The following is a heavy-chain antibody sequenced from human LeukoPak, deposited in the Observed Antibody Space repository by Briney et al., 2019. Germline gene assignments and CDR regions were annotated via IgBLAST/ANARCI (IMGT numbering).Heavy chain of an antibody. CDR1: GFTFSSYW. D-gene: IGHD4-17*01. V-gene: IGHV3-74*01. J-gene: IGHJ6*02. Sequence: GGSLRLSCAASGFTFSSYWMHWVRQAPGKGLVWVSRIISDGSSATHADSVKGRFTMSRDNAKNMLYLQMNSLRAEDTAVYYCTRDRRYGGMDVWGQGATVTVSS. CDR3: TRDRRYGGMDV. CDR2: IISDGSSA.